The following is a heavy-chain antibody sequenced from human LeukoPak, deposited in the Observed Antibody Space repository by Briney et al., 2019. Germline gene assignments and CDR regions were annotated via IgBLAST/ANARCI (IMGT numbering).Heavy chain of an antibody. Sequence: GRSLRLSCAASGFTFSSFTMHWVRQAPGKGLEWVALISYDGSNKCYADSVKGRFTISRDNSKNTLYLQMNSLRAEDTAVYYCAKDPMTTVTTVDSDWGQGTLVTVSS. CDR1: GFTFSSFT. J-gene: IGHJ4*02. V-gene: IGHV3-30*04. CDR2: ISYDGSNK. D-gene: IGHD4-17*01. CDR3: AKDPMTTVTTVDSD.